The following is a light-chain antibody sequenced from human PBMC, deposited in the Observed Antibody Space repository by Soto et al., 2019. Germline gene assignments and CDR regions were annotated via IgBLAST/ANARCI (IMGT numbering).Light chain of an antibody. Sequence: QSALTQPASVSGSPGQSITISCTGTSSDVGGYNYVSWYQQHPGKAPKLMIYDVSNRPSGVSNRFSVTTAGNTASLTISGLQAEDEADYYCSSYTSSSPPLYVVFGGGTKVTVL. V-gene: IGLV2-14*01. J-gene: IGLJ2*01. CDR1: SSDVGGYNY. CDR2: DVS. CDR3: SSYTSSSPPLYVV.